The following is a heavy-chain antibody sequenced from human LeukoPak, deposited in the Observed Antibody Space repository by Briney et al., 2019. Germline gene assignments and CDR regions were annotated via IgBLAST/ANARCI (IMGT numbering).Heavy chain of an antibody. CDR1: GGSISSYY. Sequence: SETLSLTCTVSGGSISSYYWSGIRQPPGKGLEWIVYNFYSGSTSYNPSLKGRVTISVDTSNNQFSLKLSSVTDADTPVYYCARFRGSGTNYFDYWGQGTLVTVSS. CDR2: NFYSGST. CDR3: ARFRGSGTNYFDY. D-gene: IGHD3-10*01. J-gene: IGHJ4*02. V-gene: IGHV4-59*01.